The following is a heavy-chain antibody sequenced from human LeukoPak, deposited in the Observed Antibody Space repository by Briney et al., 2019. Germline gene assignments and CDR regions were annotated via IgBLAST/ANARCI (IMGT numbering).Heavy chain of an antibody. J-gene: IGHJ4*02. CDR1: GFTFSSYG. CDR3: AKEYDSGGYGANFDY. V-gene: IGHV3-30*02. Sequence: GGSLRLSCAASGFTFSSYGMHWVRQAPGKGLEWVAVIWYDGSNKYYADSVKGRFTISRDNSRNTMYLQMDSLRAEDTAVYYCAKEYDSGGYGANFDYWGQGTLVTVSS. CDR2: IWYDGSNK. D-gene: IGHD3-10*01.